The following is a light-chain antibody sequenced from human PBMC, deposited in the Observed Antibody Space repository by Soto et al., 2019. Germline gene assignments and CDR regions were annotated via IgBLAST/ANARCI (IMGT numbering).Light chain of an antibody. J-gene: IGKJ2*01. V-gene: IGKV1-13*02. CDR3: QQFNSYLHT. Sequence: AIQLTQSPSSLSASVGDRFPITCRASQGINSALAWYQQKPGKAPKLLISDASSLESGVPSRFSGSGSGTDYTLTISSLQPEYFATYYCQQFNSYLHTFCHGNKLEIK. CDR2: DAS. CDR1: QGINSA.